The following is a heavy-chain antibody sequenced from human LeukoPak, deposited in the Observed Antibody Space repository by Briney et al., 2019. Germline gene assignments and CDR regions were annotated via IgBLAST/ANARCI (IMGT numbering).Heavy chain of an antibody. CDR2: INHSGST. V-gene: IGHV4-34*01. D-gene: IGHD3-16*02. CDR3: ARGIVTYYDYVWGSYRHVYFDY. CDR1: GGSFSGYY. Sequence: PSETLSLTCAVYGGSFSGYYWSWIRQPPGKGLEWIGEINHSGSTNYNPSLKSRVTISVDTSKNQFSLKLSSVTAADTAVYYCARGIVTYYDYVWGSYRHVYFDYWGQGTLVTVSS. J-gene: IGHJ4*02.